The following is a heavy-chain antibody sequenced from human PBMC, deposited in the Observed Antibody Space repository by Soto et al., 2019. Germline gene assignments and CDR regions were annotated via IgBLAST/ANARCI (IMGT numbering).Heavy chain of an antibody. CDR1: GFTFSIYG. CDR3: ARDRRLYYSDAFDI. Sequence: QVQLVESGGGVVQPGRSLRLSCAASGFTFSIYGMHWVRHAPGKGLEWVAMISFDGSEKYYTDSVKGRFHTSRDSSKNTMYLQMDSLRVEDTAVYYCARDRRLYYSDAFDIWGQGTTVTVSS. V-gene: IGHV3-30*03. J-gene: IGHJ3*02. CDR2: ISFDGSEK. D-gene: IGHD1-26*01.